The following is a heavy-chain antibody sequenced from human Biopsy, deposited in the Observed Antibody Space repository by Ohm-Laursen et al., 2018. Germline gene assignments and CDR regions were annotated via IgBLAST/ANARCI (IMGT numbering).Heavy chain of an antibody. J-gene: IGHJ4*02. CDR2: IYHNSGDT. Sequence: ASVKVSCKASGDAFLGYYLHWVRQAPGQGLEWMGSIYHNSGDTDFAQKFQGRVSMTRDTSVSTAYLELSSLRSDDTAIYYCARDLLEWSLPSWGQGTLVTVSS. D-gene: IGHD3-3*01. CDR3: ARDLLEWSLPS. CDR1: GDAFLGYY. V-gene: IGHV1-2*02.